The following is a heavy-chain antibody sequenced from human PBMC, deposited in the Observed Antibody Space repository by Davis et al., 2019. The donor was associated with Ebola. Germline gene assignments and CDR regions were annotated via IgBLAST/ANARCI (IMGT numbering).Heavy chain of an antibody. Sequence: GGSLRLSCAASGFTFSGSAMHWVRQASGKGLAWVGRIRSKANSYATAYAASVKGRFTISRDDSKNTAYLQMNSLKTEDTAVYYCTATVTTDYWGQGTLVTVSS. CDR2: IRSKANSYAT. V-gene: IGHV3-73*01. CDR3: TATVTTDY. D-gene: IGHD4-17*01. CDR1: GFTFSGSA. J-gene: IGHJ4*02.